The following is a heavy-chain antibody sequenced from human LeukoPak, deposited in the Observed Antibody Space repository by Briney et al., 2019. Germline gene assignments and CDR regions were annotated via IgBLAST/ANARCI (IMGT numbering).Heavy chain of an antibody. CDR2: IYYTGST. CDR1: GGSISSLY. V-gene: IGHV4-59*08. Sequence: PSETLSLTCSVSGGSISSLYWSWIRQPPGKGLEWIGYIYYTGSTSYNPSLKSRVIMFVDMSKNQFSLRLSSVTAADTAVYYCARHRAYSSSSPFDYWGQGTLVTVSS. CDR3: ARHRAYSSSSPFDY. D-gene: IGHD6-6*01. J-gene: IGHJ4*02.